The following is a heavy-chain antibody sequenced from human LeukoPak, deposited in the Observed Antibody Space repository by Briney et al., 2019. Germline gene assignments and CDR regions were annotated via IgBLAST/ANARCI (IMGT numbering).Heavy chain of an antibody. D-gene: IGHD1-26*01. CDR1: GYSISSGYY. CDR3: ARDNDSGSFDY. V-gene: IGHV4-38-2*02. J-gene: IGHJ4*02. Sequence: SETLSLTCTVSGYSISSGYYWGWIRQPPGKRLEWIGSIYHSGSTYYNPSLKSRVTISVDTSKNQFSLKLSSVTAADTAVYYCARDNDSGSFDYWGQGTLVTVSS. CDR2: IYHSGST.